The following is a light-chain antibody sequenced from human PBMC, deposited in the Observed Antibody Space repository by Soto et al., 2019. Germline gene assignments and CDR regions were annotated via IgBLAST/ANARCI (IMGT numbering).Light chain of an antibody. Sequence: QSVLTQPPSASGTPGQRVTISCSGSSSNIGSNTVNWYQQLPGTAPKLLIYSNNQQPSGVPDRFSGSKSGTSASVAISGFQSEDEADYYCAAWDESRKSPVFGGGTKLTVL. CDR3: AAWDESRKSPV. CDR1: SSNIGSNT. V-gene: IGLV1-44*01. J-gene: IGLJ2*01. CDR2: SNN.